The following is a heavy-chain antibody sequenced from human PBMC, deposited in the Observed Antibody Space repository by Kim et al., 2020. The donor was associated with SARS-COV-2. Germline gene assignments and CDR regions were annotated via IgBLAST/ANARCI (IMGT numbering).Heavy chain of an antibody. CDR1: GFTFGDYA. Sequence: GGSLRLSCAASGFTFGDYAMHWVRQAPGKGLEWVSGISWNSGSIGYADSVKGRFTISRDNAKNSLYLQMNSLRAEDTALYYCAKDIMITFGETPGSYYYYYGMDVWGQGTTVTVSS. D-gene: IGHD3-16*01. J-gene: IGHJ6*02. CDR3: AKDIMITFGETPGSYYYYYGMDV. CDR2: ISWNSGSI. V-gene: IGHV3-9*01.